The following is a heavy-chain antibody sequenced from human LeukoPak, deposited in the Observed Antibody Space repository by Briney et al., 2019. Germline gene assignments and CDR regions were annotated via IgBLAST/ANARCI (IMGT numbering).Heavy chain of an antibody. J-gene: IGHJ4*02. V-gene: IGHV4-59*08. D-gene: IGHD3-22*01. CDR2: IYYSGST. CDR1: GDSISSYY. CDR3: ARHRTMILDY. Sequence: SETQSLTCTVSGDSISSYYWSWIRQPPGKGLEWIGYIYYSGSTSYNPSLKSRVTISVDTSKNQFSLKLSSVTAADTAVYYCARHRTMILDYWGQGTLVTVSS.